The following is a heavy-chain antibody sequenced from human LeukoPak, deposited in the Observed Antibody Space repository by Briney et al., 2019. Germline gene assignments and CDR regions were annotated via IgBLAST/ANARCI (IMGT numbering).Heavy chain of an antibody. CDR1: GGTFSSYA. CDR2: IIPILGIA. Sequence: SVKVSYKASGGTFSSYAISWVRQAPGQGLEWMGRIIPILGIANYAQKFQGRVTITADKSTSTAYMELSSLRSEDTAVYYCARASRVTGGQASWFDPWGQGTLVTVSS. J-gene: IGHJ5*02. CDR3: ARASRVTGGQASWFDP. V-gene: IGHV1-69*04. D-gene: IGHD4-23*01.